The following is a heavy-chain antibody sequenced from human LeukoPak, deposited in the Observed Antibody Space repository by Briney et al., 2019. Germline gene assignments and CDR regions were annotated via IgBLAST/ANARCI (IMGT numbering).Heavy chain of an antibody. D-gene: IGHD6-13*01. Sequence: GGSLRLSCAASGFTFSSYWMSWVRQAPGKGLEWVANIKQDGSEKYYVDSMKGRFTISRDNAKNSLYLQMNSLRAEDTALYYCAKDIGSNSRLFDYWGQGTLVTVSS. J-gene: IGHJ4*02. CDR3: AKDIGSNSRLFDY. CDR2: IKQDGSEK. V-gene: IGHV3-7*03. CDR1: GFTFSSYW.